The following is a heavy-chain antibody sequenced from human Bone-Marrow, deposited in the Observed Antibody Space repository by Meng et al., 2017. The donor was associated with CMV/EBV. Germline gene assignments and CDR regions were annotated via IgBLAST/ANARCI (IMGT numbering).Heavy chain of an antibody. CDR1: GFTLSNYW. D-gene: IGHD1-26*01. Sequence: GGSLRLSCAASGFTLSNYWMTWVRQAPGMGLEWVANIKQDGSERYYVDSVRGRFTISRDNSKNTLYLQMNSLRAEDTAVYYCASIVGASIDYWGQGTLVTVSS. V-gene: IGHV3-7*01. CDR2: IKQDGSER. J-gene: IGHJ4*02. CDR3: ASIVGASIDY.